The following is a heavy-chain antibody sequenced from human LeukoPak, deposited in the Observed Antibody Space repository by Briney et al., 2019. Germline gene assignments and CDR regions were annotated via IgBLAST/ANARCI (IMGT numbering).Heavy chain of an antibody. V-gene: IGHV4-38-2*02. CDR3: AMTTVVTPALGY. J-gene: IGHJ4*02. CDR2: IYHSGST. CDR1: GYSLSSGYY. D-gene: IGHD4-23*01. Sequence: SETLSLTCTVSGYSLSSGYYWGWIRQPPGKGLEWIGSIYHSGSTYYNPSLKSRVTISVDTSKNQFSLKLSSVTAADTAVYYCAMTTVVTPALGYWGQGTLVTVSS.